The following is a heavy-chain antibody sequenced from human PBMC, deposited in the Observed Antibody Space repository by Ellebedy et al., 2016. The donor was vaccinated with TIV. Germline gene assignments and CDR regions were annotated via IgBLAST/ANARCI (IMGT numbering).Heavy chain of an antibody. CDR3: AKDHRRSGWYPPSEY. V-gene: IGHV3-53*01. D-gene: IGHD6-19*01. J-gene: IGHJ4*02. CDR1: GFTVSSNY. Sequence: GESLKISXAASGFTVSSNYMSWVRQAPGKGLEWVSVIYSGGSTYYADSVKGRFTISRDNSKNTLYLQMNSLRAEDTAVYYCAKDHRRSGWYPPSEYWGQGTLVTVSS. CDR2: IYSGGST.